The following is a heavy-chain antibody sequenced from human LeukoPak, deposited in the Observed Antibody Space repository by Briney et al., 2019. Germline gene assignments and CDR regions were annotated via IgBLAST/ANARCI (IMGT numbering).Heavy chain of an antibody. Sequence: PSDTLSLTCAVYGGSFSGYYWSYIRQPPGKRLEWIVEINHSGSTNYNPSLKSRVTISVYTSKNQFSLNLSSVTAADTPVFHCTRGSPDSSGYYNDWFDRWGQGTLVTVSS. CDR2: INHSGST. CDR1: GGSFSGYY. J-gene: IGHJ5*02. V-gene: IGHV4-34*01. D-gene: IGHD3-22*01. CDR3: TRGSPDSSGYYNDWFDR.